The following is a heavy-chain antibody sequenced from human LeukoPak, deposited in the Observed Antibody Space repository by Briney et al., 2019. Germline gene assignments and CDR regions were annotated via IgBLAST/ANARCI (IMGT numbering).Heavy chain of an antibody. CDR2: IREDGNEK. J-gene: IGHJ4*02. Sequence: GGSLRLSCAASGFTFSSYAMSWVRQAPGKGLEWVANIREDGNEKYYVDSVKGRFTISRDNAKNSLYLQMNSLRAEDTAVYYCAIGVYHLDHWGQGTLVTVSS. V-gene: IGHV3-7*01. CDR3: AIGVYHLDH. CDR1: GFTFSSYA. D-gene: IGHD3-3*01.